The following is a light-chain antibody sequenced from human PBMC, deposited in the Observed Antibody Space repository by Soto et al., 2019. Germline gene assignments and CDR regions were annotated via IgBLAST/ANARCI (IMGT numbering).Light chain of an antibody. Sequence: DIVMTQSPLSLPVTPGEPASISCRPSQSLLHSNGYNYLDWYLQKPEQSPQLLIYLGSNRASGVPDRFSGSGSGTDFTLKISRVEAEDVGVYYCMQALQTGVTFGPGTKVDIK. V-gene: IGKV2-28*01. CDR3: MQALQTGVT. J-gene: IGKJ3*01. CDR1: QSLLHSNGYNY. CDR2: LGS.